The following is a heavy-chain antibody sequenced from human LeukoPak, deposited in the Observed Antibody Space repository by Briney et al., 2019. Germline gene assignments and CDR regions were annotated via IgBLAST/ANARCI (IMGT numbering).Heavy chain of an antibody. V-gene: IGHV1-3*01. CDR2: SNAGNGNT. CDR1: GCTFTHYA. Sequence: GSVKVSCKASGCTFTHYAMHWVRQPPGQRLEGMGWSNAGNGNTKYSQKFQCRVNSTRETSASTAYMELSSLRSEDTAVYYCARHPDRAAADTGFDYWGQGTLVTVSS. J-gene: IGHJ4*02. D-gene: IGHD6-13*01. CDR3: ARHPDRAAADTGFDY.